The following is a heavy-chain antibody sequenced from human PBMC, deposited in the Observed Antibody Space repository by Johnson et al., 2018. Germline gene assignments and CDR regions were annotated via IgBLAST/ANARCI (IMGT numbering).Heavy chain of an antibody. CDR3: GRSSWDWNYVRAFDI. V-gene: IGHV3-9*01. CDR2: ISWNGGRV. J-gene: IGHJ3*02. Sequence: VQLVQSGGGVVQPGRSLRLSCAASGFTFDDYGMHWVRQAPGKGLEWVSGISWNGGRVGYADSVKGRFTISRDNSKNTLYLQMNSLRAEDTAGYYCGRSSWDWNYVRAFDIWGQVTMVTVSS. D-gene: IGHD1-7*01. CDR1: GFTFDDYG.